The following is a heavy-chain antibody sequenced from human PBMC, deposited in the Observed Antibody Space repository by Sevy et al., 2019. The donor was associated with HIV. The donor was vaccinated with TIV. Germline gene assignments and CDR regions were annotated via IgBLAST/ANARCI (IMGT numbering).Heavy chain of an antibody. J-gene: IGHJ3*02. Sequence: GGSLRLSCAASGFTVSSNYMSWVRQAPGKGLEWVSVIYSGGSTYYADSVKGRFTISRDNSKNTLDLQRNSLRAEDTAVYYCARDGGVHGSGAQGAFDIWGQGTMVTVSS. CDR3: ARDGGVHGSGAQGAFDI. CDR1: GFTVSSNY. CDR2: IYSGGST. V-gene: IGHV3-53*01. D-gene: IGHD3-10*01.